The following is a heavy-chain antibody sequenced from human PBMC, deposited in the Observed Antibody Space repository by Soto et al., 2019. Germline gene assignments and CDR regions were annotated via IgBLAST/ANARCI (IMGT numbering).Heavy chain of an antibody. D-gene: IGHD3-3*01. CDR3: ARVSYYDFWSGYYAY. J-gene: IGHJ4*02. CDR2: IWYDGSNK. V-gene: IGHV3-33*01. Sequence: QVQLVESGGGVVQPGRSLRLSCAASGFTFSSYGMHWVRQAPGKGLEWVAVIWYDGSNKYYADSVKGRFTISRDNSKNTLYLQMNSLRAEDTAVYYCARVSYYDFWSGYYAYWGQGTLVTVSS. CDR1: GFTFSSYG.